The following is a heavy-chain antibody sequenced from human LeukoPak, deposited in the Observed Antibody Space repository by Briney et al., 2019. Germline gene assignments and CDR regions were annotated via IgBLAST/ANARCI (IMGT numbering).Heavy chain of an antibody. V-gene: IGHV1-2*02. CDR2: INPYSGGT. CDR1: GYTFTDYY. J-gene: IGHJ4*02. D-gene: IGHD3-10*01. CDR3: ACASGTYYNGNYFDY. Sequence: ASVKVSCKASGYTFTDYYMHWARQAPGQGLEWMGWINPYSGGTYYAQKFQGRVTMTRDTSISIAYMDLSRLSSDDTAVYYCACASGTYYNGNYFDYWGQGTLVTVSS.